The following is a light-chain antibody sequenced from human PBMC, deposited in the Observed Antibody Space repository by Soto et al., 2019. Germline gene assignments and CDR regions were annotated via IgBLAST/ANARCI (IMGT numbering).Light chain of an antibody. CDR1: QDISNC. CDR3: QQYDNLPLT. V-gene: IGKV1-33*01. J-gene: IGKJ4*01. Sequence: DIQMTQSSSSLSASVGDRVTITCQASQDISNCLNWFQQQPGKAPKLLIYDASNLQTGVPARFSGSGSGTDFTLTINSLQPEDNATYFCQQYDNLPLTFGGGTKVEIK. CDR2: DAS.